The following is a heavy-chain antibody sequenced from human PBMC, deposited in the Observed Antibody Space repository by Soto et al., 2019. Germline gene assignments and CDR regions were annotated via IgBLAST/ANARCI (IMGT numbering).Heavy chain of an antibody. J-gene: IGHJ6*02. CDR3: ARVGHYYYGMDV. CDR2: INAGNDNT. D-gene: IGHD3-10*01. V-gene: IGHV1-3*01. Sequence: QVQLVQSGAEVKKPGASVKVSCRASGYTFTTYVMHWVRQAPGQRLEWMGWINAGNDNTKYSQKFQGRVTITRDTSASTVYTELSSLSSEDTAVYYCARVGHYYYGMDVWGQGTTVTVSS. CDR1: GYTFTTYV.